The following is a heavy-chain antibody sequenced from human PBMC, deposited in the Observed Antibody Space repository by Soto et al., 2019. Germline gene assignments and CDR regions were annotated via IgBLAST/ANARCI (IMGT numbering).Heavy chain of an antibody. CDR1: GFTFSNYA. V-gene: IGHV3-23*01. D-gene: IGHD3-9*01. J-gene: IGHJ6*02. CDR3: ARVVRYFDTPYGMDF. Sequence: SGGSLRLSCAASGFTFSNYAMSWVRQAPGKGLEWVSTLSGSGGSTYYADSVKGRFTISRDNSKNTLYLQMNSLRAEDTAVYYCARVVRYFDTPYGMDFWGQGTTVTAP. CDR2: LSGSGGST.